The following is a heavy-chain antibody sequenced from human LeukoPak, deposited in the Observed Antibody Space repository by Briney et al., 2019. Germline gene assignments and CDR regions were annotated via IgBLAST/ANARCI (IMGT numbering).Heavy chain of an antibody. CDR1: GDSISSYY. CDR2: IYHSGST. V-gene: IGHV4-59*12. D-gene: IGHD6-13*01. J-gene: IGHJ3*02. CDR3: AREVRASQQQLVLFAFDI. Sequence: SETLSLTCTVSGDSISSYYWSWIRQPPGKGLEWIGYIYHSGSTYYNPSLKSRVTISVDRSKNQFSLKLSSVTAADTAVYYCAREVRASQQQLVLFAFDIWGQGTMVTVSS.